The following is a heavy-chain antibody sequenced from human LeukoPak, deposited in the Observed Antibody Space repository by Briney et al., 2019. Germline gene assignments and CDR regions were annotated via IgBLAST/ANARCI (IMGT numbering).Heavy chain of an antibody. V-gene: IGHV1-69*05. J-gene: IGHJ5*02. CDR1: GGTFSSYA. CDR2: IIPIFGTA. CDR3: ARDPGYCSGGSCYGPFDP. Sequence: SVKVSCKASGGTFSSYAISWVRQAPGQGIEWMGGIIPIFGTANYAQKFQGRVTITTDESTSTAYMELSSLRSEDTAVYYCARDPGYCSGGSCYGPFDPWGQGTLVTVSS. D-gene: IGHD2-15*01.